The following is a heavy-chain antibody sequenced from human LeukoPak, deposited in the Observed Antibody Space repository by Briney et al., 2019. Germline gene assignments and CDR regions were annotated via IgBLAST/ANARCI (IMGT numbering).Heavy chain of an antibody. D-gene: IGHD6-6*01. J-gene: IGHJ4*02. CDR1: GFTFSSYG. Sequence: GGSLRLSCAASGFTFSSYGMHWVRQAPGEGLEWVAVISYDGSNKYYADSVKGRFTVSRDNSKNTLYLQMNSLRAEDTAVYYCAKGAQSIAARRNFDYWGQGTLVTVSS. CDR3: AKGAQSIAARRNFDY. CDR2: ISYDGSNK. V-gene: IGHV3-30*18.